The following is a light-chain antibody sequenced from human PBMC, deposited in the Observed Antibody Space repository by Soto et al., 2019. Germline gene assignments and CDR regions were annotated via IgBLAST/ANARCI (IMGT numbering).Light chain of an antibody. CDR1: QSVSSF. CDR2: DVS. Sequence: EIVLTQSPVTLSLSPGDRATLSCRPSQSVSSFLAWYQQKPGQPPRLLIYDVSNRAAGIPARFSGSGSGTDFTLTISSLEPEDFAVYYCQQRTDWPPVYTFGQGTKLGIK. CDR3: QQRTDWPPVYT. V-gene: IGKV3-11*01. J-gene: IGKJ2*01.